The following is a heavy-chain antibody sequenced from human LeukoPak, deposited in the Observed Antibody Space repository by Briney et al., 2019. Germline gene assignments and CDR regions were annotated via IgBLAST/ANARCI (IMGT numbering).Heavy chain of an antibody. CDR1: GFTFNSFN. D-gene: IGHD5-24*01. Sequence: PGGSLRLSCAASGFTFNSFNMNWLRQAPGKGLEWVSAISGSSSYMYYADSVKGRFTISRDNAKNSLYLQMNSLTVEDTAVYYCARGKGGSSWIDPWGQGTLVTVSA. CDR2: ISGSSSYM. V-gene: IGHV3-21*01. J-gene: IGHJ5*02. CDR3: ARGKGGSSWIDP.